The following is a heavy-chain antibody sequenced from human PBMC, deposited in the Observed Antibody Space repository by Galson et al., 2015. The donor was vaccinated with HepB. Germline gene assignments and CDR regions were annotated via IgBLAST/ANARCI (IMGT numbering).Heavy chain of an antibody. V-gene: IGHV3-15*01. D-gene: IGHD4-17*01. J-gene: IGHJ4*02. CDR2: IKSKTDGGTT. CDR3: TTDPTVTTPDNDY. Sequence: SLRLSCAASGFTFSNAWMSWVRQAPGKGLEWVGRIKSKTDGGTTDYAAPVKGRFTISRDDSKNTLYLQMNSLKTEDTAVYYCTTDPTVTTPDNDYWGQGTLVTVSS. CDR1: GFTFSNAW.